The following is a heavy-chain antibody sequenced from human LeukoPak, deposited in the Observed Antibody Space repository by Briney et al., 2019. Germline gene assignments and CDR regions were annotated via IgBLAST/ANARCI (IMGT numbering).Heavy chain of an antibody. CDR2: ISSSSSTI. V-gene: IGHV3-48*01. Sequence: GGSLRLSCAASGFTFSSYSMNWVRQAPGKGLEWVSYISSSSSTIYYADSVKGRFTISRDNAKNSLYLQMNSLRAEDTAVYYCAHLSRGYYYGMDVWGQGTTVTVSS. CDR1: GFTFSSYS. J-gene: IGHJ6*02. CDR3: AHLSRGYYYGMDV. D-gene: IGHD3-16*01.